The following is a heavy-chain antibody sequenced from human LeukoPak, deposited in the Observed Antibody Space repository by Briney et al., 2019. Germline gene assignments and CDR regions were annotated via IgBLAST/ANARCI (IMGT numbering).Heavy chain of an antibody. CDR2: ISYDGSNK. CDR1: GFTFSSYG. V-gene: IGHV3-30*18. CDR3: AKELYSSSWYENFDY. D-gene: IGHD6-13*01. J-gene: IGHJ4*02. Sequence: GRSLRLSCAASGFTFSSYGMHWVRQAPGKGLEWVAVISYDGSNKYYADSVKGRFTISRDNSKNTLYLQMNSLRAEDTAVYYYAKELYSSSWYENFDYWGQGTLVTVSS.